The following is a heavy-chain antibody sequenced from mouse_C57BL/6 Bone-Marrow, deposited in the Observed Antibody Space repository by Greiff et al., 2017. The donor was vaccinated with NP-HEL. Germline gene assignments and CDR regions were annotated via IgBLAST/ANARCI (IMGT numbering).Heavy chain of an antibody. D-gene: IGHD1-1*01. CDR1: GFTFSDYG. J-gene: IGHJ3*01. V-gene: IGHV5-17*01. CDR2: ISSGSSTI. CDR3: ARTTTVVAKDWFAY. Sequence: EVKLMESGGGLVKPGGSLKLSCAASGFTFSDYGMHWVRQAPEKGLEWVAYISSGSSTIYYADTVKGRFTISRDNAKNTLFLQMTSLRSEDTAMYYCARTTTVVAKDWFAYWGQGTLVTVSA.